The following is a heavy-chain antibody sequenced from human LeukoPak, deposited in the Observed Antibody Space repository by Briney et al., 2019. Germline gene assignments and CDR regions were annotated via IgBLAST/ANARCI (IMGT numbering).Heavy chain of an antibody. Sequence: SQTLSLTCTVSGGSISSGDYYWSWIRQPPGKGLEWIGYIYYSGSTYYNPSLKSRVTISVGTSKNQFSLKLSSVTAADTAVYYCARNYQLLSPWFDPWGQGTLVTVSS. J-gene: IGHJ5*02. V-gene: IGHV4-30-4*08. D-gene: IGHD2-2*01. CDR2: IYYSGST. CDR1: GGSISSGDYY. CDR3: ARNYQLLSPWFDP.